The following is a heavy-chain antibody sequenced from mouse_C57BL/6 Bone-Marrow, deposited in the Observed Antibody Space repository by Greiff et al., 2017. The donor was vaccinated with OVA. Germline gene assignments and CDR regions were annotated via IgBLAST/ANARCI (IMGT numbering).Heavy chain of an antibody. CDR1: GYTFTDYY. Sequence: EVQLQQSGPELVKPGASVKISCKASGYTFTDYYMNWVKQSHGKSLEWIGDINPNNGGTSYNQKFKGKATLTVDKSSSTAYMELRSLTSEDSAVYYCASRPFRDYWGQGTSVTVAS. CDR2: INPNNGGT. CDR3: ASRPFRDY. V-gene: IGHV1-26*01. J-gene: IGHJ4*01.